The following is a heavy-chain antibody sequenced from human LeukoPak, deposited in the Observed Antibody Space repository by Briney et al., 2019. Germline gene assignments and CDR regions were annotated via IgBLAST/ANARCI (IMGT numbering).Heavy chain of an antibody. CDR1: GYTFTSND. CDR2: MNPNSGNT. Sequence: ASVKVSCKASGYTFTSNDINWLRQATGQGLEWMEWMNPNSGNTAYAQKFQGRVTMTRNTAISTAYMELSSLRSEETAEYYCARPKSKYDSSGYYPLDYWGQGTLVTVSS. CDR3: ARPKSKYDSSGYYPLDY. V-gene: IGHV1-8*01. J-gene: IGHJ4*02. D-gene: IGHD3-22*01.